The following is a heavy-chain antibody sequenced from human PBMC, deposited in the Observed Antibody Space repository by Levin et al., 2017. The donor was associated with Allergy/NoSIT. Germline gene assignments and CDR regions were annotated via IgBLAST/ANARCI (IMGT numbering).Heavy chain of an antibody. V-gene: IGHV3-74*01. CDR3: TRSFISVGGRQLDY. J-gene: IGHJ4*02. CDR2: IKSDGITL. CDR1: GFMFKSYW. Sequence: GGSLRLSCVASGFMFKSYWMHWVRQVPGKGLVWVSRIKSDGITLDYADAVKGRFTISRDNARNTVYLQMSNLRDEDTGVYHCTRSFISVGGRQLDYWGQGALVTVSS. D-gene: IGHD6-19*01.